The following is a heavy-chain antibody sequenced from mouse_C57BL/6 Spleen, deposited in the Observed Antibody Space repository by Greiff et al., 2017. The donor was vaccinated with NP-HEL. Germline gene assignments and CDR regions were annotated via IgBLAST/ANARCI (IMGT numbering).Heavy chain of an antibody. Sequence: VQLQQSGAELARPGASVKLSCKASGYTFTSYGISWVKQRTGQGLEWIGEIYPRSGNTYYNEKFKGKATLTADKSSSTAYMELRSLTSEDSAVYFCARYDYDGVEGFAYWGQGTLVTVSA. V-gene: IGHV1-81*01. CDR1: GYTFTSYG. CDR2: IYPRSGNT. D-gene: IGHD2-4*01. CDR3: ARYDYDGVEGFAY. J-gene: IGHJ3*01.